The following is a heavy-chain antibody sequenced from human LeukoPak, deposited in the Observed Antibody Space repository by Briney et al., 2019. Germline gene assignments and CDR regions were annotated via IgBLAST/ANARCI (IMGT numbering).Heavy chain of an antibody. CDR1: GGTFSSYA. V-gene: IGHV1-69*13. J-gene: IGHJ6*02. Sequence: SVNVSFKASGGTFSSYAISWVRQAPGQGLEWMGGIIPIFGTANYAQKFQGRVTITADESTSTAYMELSSLRSEDTAVYYCARGRYCSGGSCCPAIDYYYGMDVWGQGTTVTVSS. CDR2: IIPIFGTA. D-gene: IGHD2-15*01. CDR3: ARGRYCSGGSCCPAIDYYYGMDV.